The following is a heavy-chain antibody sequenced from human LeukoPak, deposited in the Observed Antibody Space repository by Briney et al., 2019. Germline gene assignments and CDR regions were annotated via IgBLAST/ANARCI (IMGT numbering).Heavy chain of an antibody. Sequence: SQTLSLTCTVSGGSISSGGYYWGWIRQHPGKGLEWIGYIYYSGSTYYNPSLKSRVTISVDTSKNQFSLKLSSVTAADTAVYYCARDLLTTSYYYYGMDVWGQGTTVTVSS. CDR1: GGSISSGGYY. V-gene: IGHV4-31*03. CDR2: IYYSGST. D-gene: IGHD3-9*01. CDR3: ARDLLTTSYYYYGMDV. J-gene: IGHJ6*02.